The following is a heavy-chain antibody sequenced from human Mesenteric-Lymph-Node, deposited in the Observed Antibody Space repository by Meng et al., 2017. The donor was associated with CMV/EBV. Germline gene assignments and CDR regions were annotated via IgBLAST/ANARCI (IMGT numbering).Heavy chain of an antibody. J-gene: IGHJ4*02. CDR1: GFTVSSNY. V-gene: IGHV3-53*01. Sequence: GGSLRLSCAASGFTVSSNYTSWVRQAPGKGLEWVSVIYSGGSTYYADSVKGRFTISRDNSKNTLYLQMNSLRAEDTAVYYCARAGRTYCSSASCPPAYPFDYWGQGTLVTVSS. CDR3: ARAGRTYCSSASCPPAYPFDY. D-gene: IGHD2-2*01. CDR2: IYSGGST.